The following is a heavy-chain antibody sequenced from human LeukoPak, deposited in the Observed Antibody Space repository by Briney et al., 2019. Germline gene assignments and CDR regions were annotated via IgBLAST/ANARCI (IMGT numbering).Heavy chain of an antibody. CDR2: IYTGGST. CDR3: AREYSSGWYLYYFDY. D-gene: IGHD6-19*01. V-gene: IGHV4-4*07. CDR1: GGSISSYY. Sequence: SETLSLTCTVSGGSISSYYWSWIRQPAGKGLEWIGRIYTGGSTNYSPSLKSRVTMSVDTSKNQFSLKLSSVTAADTAVYYCAREYSSGWYLYYFDYWGQGTLVTVSS. J-gene: IGHJ4*02.